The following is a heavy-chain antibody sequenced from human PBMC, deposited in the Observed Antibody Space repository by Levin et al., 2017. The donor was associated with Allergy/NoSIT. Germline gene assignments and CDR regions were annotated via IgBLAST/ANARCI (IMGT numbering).Heavy chain of an antibody. J-gene: IGHJ2*01. CDR3: ARSVVVTAAWYFDL. CDR2: ISSSSSYI. CDR1: GFTFSSYS. V-gene: IGHV3-21*01. Sequence: PGGSLRLSCAASGFTFSSYSMNWVRQAPGKGLEWVSSISSSSSYIYYADSVKGRFTISRDNAKNSLYLQMNSLRAEDTAVYYCARSVVVTAAWYFDLWGRGTLVTVSS. D-gene: IGHD2-21*02.